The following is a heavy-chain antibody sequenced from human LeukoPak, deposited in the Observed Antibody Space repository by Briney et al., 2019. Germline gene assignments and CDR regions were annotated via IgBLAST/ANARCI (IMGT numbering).Heavy chain of an antibody. CDR3: AAQKSSLVEMATMMVSY. Sequence: ASVKVSCKASGFTFTSSAMQWVRQARGQRLEWIGWIVVGSGNTNYAQKFQERVTITRDMSTTTAYMELSSLRSEDTAVYYCAAQKSSLVEMATMMVSYWGQGTLVTVSS. D-gene: IGHD5-24*01. V-gene: IGHV1-58*02. CDR1: GFTFTSSA. CDR2: IVVGSGNT. J-gene: IGHJ4*02.